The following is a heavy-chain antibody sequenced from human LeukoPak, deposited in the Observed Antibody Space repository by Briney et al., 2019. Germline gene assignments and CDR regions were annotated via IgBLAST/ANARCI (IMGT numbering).Heavy chain of an antibody. CDR2: IIPIFGTA. D-gene: IGHD3-3*01. V-gene: IGHV1-69*13. CDR1: GGTFSSYA. J-gene: IGHJ4*02. CDR3: ASPGSAYDFWSGFDY. Sequence: PGASVKVSCKASGGTFSSYAISWVRQAPGQGLEWMGGIIPIFGTANYAQKFQGRVTITADESTSTAYMELSSLRSEDTAVYYCASPGSAYDFWSGFDYWGQGTLVTVSS.